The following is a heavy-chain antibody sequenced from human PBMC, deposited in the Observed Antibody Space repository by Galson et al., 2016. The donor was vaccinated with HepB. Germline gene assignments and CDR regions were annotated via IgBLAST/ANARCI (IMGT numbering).Heavy chain of an antibody. Sequence: SVKVSCKASGYTFTSRGISWVRQAPGQGLEWMGWISAYDGHTNYGQKLKDRLTMTTDTSTSTAYMVLRSLRSDDTAVYYCARDQAPLPGDYWGQGTLVTVSS. J-gene: IGHJ4*02. V-gene: IGHV1-18*01. D-gene: IGHD2-15*01. CDR2: ISAYDGHT. CDR3: ARDQAPLPGDY. CDR1: GYTFTSRG.